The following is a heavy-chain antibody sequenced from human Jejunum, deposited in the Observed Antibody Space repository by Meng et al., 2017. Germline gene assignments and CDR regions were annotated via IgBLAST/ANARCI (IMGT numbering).Heavy chain of an antibody. J-gene: IGHJ4*02. D-gene: IGHD5-24*01. Sequence: GESLKISCVGSGFTFSDYAMNWVRQAPGKGLEGVSDILGSGYSTYYADSVKGRFTISTDNSRNTLYLQMHSLRADDTATYYCSKRRADGYNSEFDYWGQGTLVTVSS. CDR3: SKRRADGYNSEFDY. V-gene: IGHV3-23*01. CDR1: GFTFSDYA. CDR2: ILGSGYST.